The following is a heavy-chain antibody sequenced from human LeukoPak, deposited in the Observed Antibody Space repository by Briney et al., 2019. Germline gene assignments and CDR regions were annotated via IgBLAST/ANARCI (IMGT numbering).Heavy chain of an antibody. J-gene: IGHJ4*02. CDR2: VYYNGNT. CDR3: ARRVAVTARYYFDF. Sequence: PSETLSLTCAVYGGSFSGYYWRWIRQPPGKGLEWIGYVYYNGNTNYNPSLKSRVTISVDTSKNQFSLKLTSVTAADTAVYFCARRVAVTARYYFDFWGQGTLVTVSS. V-gene: IGHV4-59*08. D-gene: IGHD6-19*01. CDR1: GGSFSGYY.